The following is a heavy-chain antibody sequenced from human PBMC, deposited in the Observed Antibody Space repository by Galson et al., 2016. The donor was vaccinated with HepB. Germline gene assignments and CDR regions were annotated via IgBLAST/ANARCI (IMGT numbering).Heavy chain of an antibody. D-gene: IGHD1-1*01. CDR2: ISYSGSP. J-gene: IGHJ4*02. Sequence: SETLSLTCTVSGDSISSSSYYRGWIRQPPEKGLQWIGTISYSGSPLYNPSLKRRFTISVDTSKNQSPMQLPSMTAAETVVYFCARHVNRVRYSRTDPPLHYCDAWGQGILVTVSS. V-gene: IGHV4-39*01. CDR1: GDSISSSSYY. CDR3: ARHVNRVRYSRTDPPLHYCDA.